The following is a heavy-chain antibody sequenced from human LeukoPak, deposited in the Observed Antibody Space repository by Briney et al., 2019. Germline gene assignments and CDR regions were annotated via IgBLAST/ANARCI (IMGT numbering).Heavy chain of an antibody. V-gene: IGHV4-39*07. CDR2: IHYSGST. CDR1: GGSISSSSYY. CDR3: ARVFDSGSQAYFYYMDV. D-gene: IGHD3-10*01. J-gene: IGHJ6*03. Sequence: PSETLSLTCTVSGGSISSSSYYWGWIRQPPGKGLEWIGSIHYSGSTNYNPSLKSRVTISVDTSKNQFSLKVSSVTAADTAVYYCARVFDSGSQAYFYYMDVWGKGTTVTISS.